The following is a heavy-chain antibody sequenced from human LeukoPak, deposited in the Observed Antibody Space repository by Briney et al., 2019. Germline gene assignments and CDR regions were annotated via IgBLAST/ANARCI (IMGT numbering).Heavy chain of an antibody. Sequence: SETLSLTCTVSGGXISGSYWSWIRQPPGKGLEWIGYIYYSGSTNYNPSLKSRVTISVDTSKNQFSLKLSSVTAADTAVYYCASLSGSYSNFDIWGQGTMVTVSS. D-gene: IGHD1-26*01. CDR1: GGXISGSY. CDR3: ASLSGSYSNFDI. V-gene: IGHV4-59*08. J-gene: IGHJ3*02. CDR2: IYYSGST.